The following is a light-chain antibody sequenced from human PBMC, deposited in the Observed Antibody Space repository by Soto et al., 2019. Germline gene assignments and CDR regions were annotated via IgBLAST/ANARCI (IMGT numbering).Light chain of an antibody. CDR1: QSVSSN. CDR2: GAS. Sequence: DIFMTQSPATLSVSPWERATLSCRASQSVSSNLAWYQQKPGQAPRLLIYGASTRATGIPARFSGSGSGTEFALTLSSLQPDDFATYYCQQYNSYSWTFGQGTKVDIK. V-gene: IGKV3-15*01. J-gene: IGKJ1*01. CDR3: QQYNSYSWT.